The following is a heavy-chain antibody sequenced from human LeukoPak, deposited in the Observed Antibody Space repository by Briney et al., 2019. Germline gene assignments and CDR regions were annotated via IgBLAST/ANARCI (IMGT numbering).Heavy chain of an antibody. V-gene: IGHV1-24*01. CDR1: GYTLTELS. D-gene: IGHD6-19*01. Sequence: ASVKVSCKVSGYTLTELSMHWVRQAPGKGLEWMGGFDPEDGETIYAQKFQGRVTMTEDTSTDTAYMEPSSLRSEDTAVYYCAMFSYSSGCYAGWGQGTLVTVSS. J-gene: IGHJ4*02. CDR3: AMFSYSSGCYAG. CDR2: FDPEDGET.